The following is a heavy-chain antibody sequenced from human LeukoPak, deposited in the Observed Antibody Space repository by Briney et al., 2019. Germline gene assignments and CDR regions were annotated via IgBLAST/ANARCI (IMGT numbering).Heavy chain of an antibody. Sequence: ASVKVSCKASGYTFTSYGISWVRQAAGQGLEWLGCVHPDNGNTYYAQRFRGRVTMSRDTSTTTAYMESNGLRSNDTAVYFCATGPRNDPWGQGTLVTVSS. J-gene: IGHJ5*02. V-gene: IGHV1-18*01. D-gene: IGHD1-14*01. CDR3: ATGPRNDP. CDR2: VHPDNGNT. CDR1: GYTFTSYG.